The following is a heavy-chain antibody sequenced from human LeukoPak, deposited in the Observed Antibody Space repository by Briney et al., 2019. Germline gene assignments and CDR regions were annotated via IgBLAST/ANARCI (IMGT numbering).Heavy chain of an antibody. V-gene: IGHV3-48*03. CDR2: ITSSGSII. CDR1: GFTFSSYE. D-gene: IGHD3-16*02. CDR3: ARSITFGGVIALYGMDV. Sequence: GGSLRLSCAASGFTFSSYEMHWVRQAPGKGLEWVSYITSSGSIIYYADSVKGRFTNSRDNAKNSLYLQMNSLRAEDTAVYYCARSITFGGVIALYGMDVWGHGTTVTVSS. J-gene: IGHJ6*02.